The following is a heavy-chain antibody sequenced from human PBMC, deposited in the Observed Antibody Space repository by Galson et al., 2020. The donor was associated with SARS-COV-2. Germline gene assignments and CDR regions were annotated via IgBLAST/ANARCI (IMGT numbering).Heavy chain of an antibody. CDR1: DGSISSSSYS. D-gene: IGHD2-8*01. CDR2: IYSRVRT. J-gene: IGHJ2*01. V-gene: IGHV4-39*01. Sequence: SETLSLTCTVSDGSISSSSYSWGWIRQPPGKGLEWIGSIYSRVRTYYNPSLKSRVTISVDTSKNQFSLKLSSVTAADTAVYYCARLRGPDIVLMGYAVDWYFDLWGRGTLVTVSS. CDR3: ARLRGPDIVLMGYAVDWYFDL.